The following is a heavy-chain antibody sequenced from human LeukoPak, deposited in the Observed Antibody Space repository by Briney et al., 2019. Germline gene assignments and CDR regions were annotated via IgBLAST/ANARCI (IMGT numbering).Heavy chain of an antibody. CDR1: GFTFSNYE. D-gene: IGHD6-19*01. Sequence: PGGSLRLSCAASGFTFSNYEINRVRQAPGRGLEWISYISGSGTSIYHANSVKGRFTISRDNAKNSVYLQMNSLRAEDTAVYYCAKVVRGLVQLYDYWGQGTLVTVSS. CDR3: AKVVRGLVQLYDY. J-gene: IGHJ4*02. V-gene: IGHV3-48*03. CDR2: ISGSGTSI.